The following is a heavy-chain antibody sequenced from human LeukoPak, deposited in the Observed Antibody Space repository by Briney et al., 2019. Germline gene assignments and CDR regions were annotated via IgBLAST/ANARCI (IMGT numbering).Heavy chain of an antibody. V-gene: IGHV3-23*01. D-gene: IGHD3-22*01. CDR1: GFTFSSYA. Sequence: GGSLRLSCAASGFTFSSYAMSWVRQAPGKGLEWVSAISGSGGSTYYADSVKGRFTISRDNSKNTLYLQMNSLRAEDTAVYYCAKGDDSSGYYPGGADYWGRGTLVTVSS. CDR2: ISGSGGST. J-gene: IGHJ4*02. CDR3: AKGDDSSGYYPGGADY.